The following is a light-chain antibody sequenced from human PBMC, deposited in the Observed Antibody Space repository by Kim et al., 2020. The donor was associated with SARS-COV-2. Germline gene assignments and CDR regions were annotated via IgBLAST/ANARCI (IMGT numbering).Light chain of an antibody. CDR2: NNN. CDR1: SSNIRSNT. V-gene: IGLV1-44*01. J-gene: IGLJ3*02. Sequence: QPVLTQPPSASGTPGQRVTISCSGSSSNIRSNTVNWYQQLPGTAPKVLIYNNNQRPSGVPDRFSGSKSGTSASLAISGLQSEDEADYYCAAWDDSLNGWVFGGGTKLTVL. CDR3: AAWDDSLNGWV.